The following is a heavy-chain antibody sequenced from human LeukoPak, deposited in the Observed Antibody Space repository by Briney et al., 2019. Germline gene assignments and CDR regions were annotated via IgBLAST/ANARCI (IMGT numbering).Heavy chain of an antibody. D-gene: IGHD4-17*01. J-gene: IGHJ5*02. Sequence: ASVKVSCKASGYTFTSYGISWVRQAPGQGLEWMGWISAYNGNTNYAQKLQGRVTMTTDTSTSTAYMELRSLRSDDTAVYYCATTGMTTVTTGGFDPWGQGTLVTVSS. V-gene: IGHV1-18*01. CDR1: GYTFTSYG. CDR3: ATTGMTTVTTGGFDP. CDR2: ISAYNGNT.